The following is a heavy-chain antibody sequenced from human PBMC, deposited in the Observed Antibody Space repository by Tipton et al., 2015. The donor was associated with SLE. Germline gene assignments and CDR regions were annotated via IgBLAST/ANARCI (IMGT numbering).Heavy chain of an antibody. Sequence: QLVQSGAEVKKPGASVKVSCKASGYTFTSYAMHWVRQAPGQRLEWMGWINAGNGNTKYSQKFQGRVTITTDESTSTAYMELSSLRSDDTAVYYCARDSSGPYAFDIWGQGTMVTVSS. CDR1: GYTFTSYA. CDR3: ARDSSGPYAFDI. CDR2: INAGNGNT. D-gene: IGHD3-22*01. J-gene: IGHJ3*02. V-gene: IGHV1-3*01.